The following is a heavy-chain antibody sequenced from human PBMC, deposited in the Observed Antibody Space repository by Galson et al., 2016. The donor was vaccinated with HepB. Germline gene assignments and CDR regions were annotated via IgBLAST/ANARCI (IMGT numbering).Heavy chain of an antibody. J-gene: IGHJ4*02. Sequence: SLRLSCAASGFTFSTYWMNWVRQAPGKGLEWVANIKPDGSGKYYVDSVKGRFTISRDNGKKSLYLQMNSLRAEDTAVYYCARGGYGDYGTVGDDYWGQGTLVTVSS. CDR3: ARGGYGDYGTVGDDY. CDR1: GFTFSTYW. V-gene: IGHV3-7*03. CDR2: IKPDGSGK. D-gene: IGHD4-17*01.